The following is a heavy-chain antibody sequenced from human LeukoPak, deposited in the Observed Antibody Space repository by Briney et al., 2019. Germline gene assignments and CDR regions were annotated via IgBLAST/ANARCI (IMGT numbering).Heavy chain of an antibody. J-gene: IGHJ4*02. D-gene: IGHD4-23*01. CDR1: GFTFSSYA. CDR2: LSGSGGST. V-gene: IGHV3-23*01. CDR3: AKRTDGNGGHFAY. Sequence: GESLRLSCAASGFTFSSYAMSWVRQTPGKGLEWVAGLSGSGGSTSYADSVRGRFTISRDNSMDTLYMQMNSLRAEDTAVYYCAKRTDGNGGHFAYWGQGTLVTVSS.